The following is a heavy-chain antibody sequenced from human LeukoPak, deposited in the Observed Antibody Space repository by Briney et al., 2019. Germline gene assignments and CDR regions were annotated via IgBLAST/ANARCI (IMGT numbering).Heavy chain of an antibody. J-gene: IGHJ3*02. V-gene: IGHV1-2*02. CDR2: INPNSGGT. Sequence: ASVKVSCKASGYTFTRYNMQWLRQAPGQGLEWMGWINPNSGGTNYAQKFQGRVAMTRDTSISTAYMELSRLRSDDTAVYYCAREDCSGGSCYSLSLTPVFHVFDIWGQGTMVTVSS. D-gene: IGHD2-15*01. CDR3: AREDCSGGSCYSLSLTPVFHVFDI. CDR1: GYTFTRYN.